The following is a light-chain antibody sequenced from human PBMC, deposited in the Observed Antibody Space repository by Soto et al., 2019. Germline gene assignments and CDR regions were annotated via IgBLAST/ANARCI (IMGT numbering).Light chain of an antibody. J-gene: IGKJ1*01. Sequence: DIQMTQSPSTLSSSVGERVTITCRASQSHIGRLDWYQQRPGQAPKLLIYDVSTLDSAVSSRFSGTGTGSGTEFTLSISDLQPDYFATYYCQQYNYYSTFGQGTKVEVK. CDR2: DVS. CDR3: QQYNYYST. CDR1: QSHIGR. V-gene: IGKV1-5*01.